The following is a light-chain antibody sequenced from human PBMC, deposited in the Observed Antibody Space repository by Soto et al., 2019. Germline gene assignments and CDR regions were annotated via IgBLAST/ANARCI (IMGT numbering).Light chain of an antibody. CDR2: EGI. J-gene: IGLJ2*01. V-gene: IGLV2-23*01. CDR3: CSYAGSGNVI. Sequence: QSALTQPASVSGSPGQSMTISCTGTSSDVGSHYLVSWYQQHPGKAPKLMIYEGIKWPSGVSNRFSGSKSGNSASLTISGLQAEDEADYYCCSYAGSGNVIFGGGTKVTVL. CDR1: SSDVGSHYL.